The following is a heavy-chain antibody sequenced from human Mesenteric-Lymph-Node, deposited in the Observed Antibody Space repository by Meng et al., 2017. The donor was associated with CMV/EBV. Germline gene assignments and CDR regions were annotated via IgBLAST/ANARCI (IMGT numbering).Heavy chain of an antibody. CDR1: GISFSSYA. D-gene: IGHD1-14*01. Sequence: GESLKISCAVSGISFSSYAMHWVRQAPGKGLEWVAFIRSDGRSTDYADSVKGRSSISRDNSENTVYLQMNSLRPEDTAVYYCARILPASYGMDVWGQGTTVTVSS. V-gene: IGHV3-30*02. J-gene: IGHJ6*02. CDR3: ARILPASYGMDV. CDR2: IRSDGRST.